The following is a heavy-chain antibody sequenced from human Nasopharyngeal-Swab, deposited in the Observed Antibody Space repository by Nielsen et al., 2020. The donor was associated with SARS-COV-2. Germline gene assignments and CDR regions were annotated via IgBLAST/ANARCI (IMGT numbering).Heavy chain of an antibody. V-gene: IGHV3-23*01. CDR3: AREPGYDSSGYALGY. CDR1: GFTFSSYA. CDR2: ISGSGGST. Sequence: GESLKISCAASGFTFSSYAMSWVRQAPGKGLEWVSAISGSGGSTYYADSVKGRFTISRDNAKNSLYLQMNSLRAEDTAVYYCAREPGYDSSGYALGYWGQGTLVTVSS. D-gene: IGHD3-22*01. J-gene: IGHJ4*02.